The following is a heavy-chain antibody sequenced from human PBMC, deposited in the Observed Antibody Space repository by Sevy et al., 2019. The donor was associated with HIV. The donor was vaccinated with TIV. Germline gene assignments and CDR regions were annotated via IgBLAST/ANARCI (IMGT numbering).Heavy chain of an antibody. Sequence: GGSLRLSCAASGFTFSSYWMSWVRQAPGKGLEWVATMKEDGSERIYVDSVKGRFTISRDNAKNSLYLQMNSLRAEDSAVYYCVREGVGGYSYSLDCWGQGTLVTVSS. CDR3: VREGVGGYSYSLDC. J-gene: IGHJ4*02. D-gene: IGHD5-18*01. CDR1: GFTFSSYW. CDR2: MKEDGSER. V-gene: IGHV3-7*01.